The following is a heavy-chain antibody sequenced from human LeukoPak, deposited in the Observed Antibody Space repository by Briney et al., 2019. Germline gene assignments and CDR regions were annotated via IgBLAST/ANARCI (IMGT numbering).Heavy chain of an antibody. V-gene: IGHV3-7*01. CDR3: ARTLYYYDSSGYYSDY. Sequence: PGGSLRLSCAASGFTFSSYWMSWVRQAPGKGLEWAANIKQDGSEKYYVDSVKGRFTISRDNAKNSLYPQMNSLRAEDTAVYYCARTLYYYDSSGYYSDYWGQGTLVTVSS. CDR1: GFTFSSYW. D-gene: IGHD3-22*01. CDR2: IKQDGSEK. J-gene: IGHJ4*02.